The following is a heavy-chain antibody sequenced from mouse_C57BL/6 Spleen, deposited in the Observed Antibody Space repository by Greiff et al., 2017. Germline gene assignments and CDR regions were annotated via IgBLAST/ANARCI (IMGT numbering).Heavy chain of an antibody. CDR2: IDPANGNT. J-gene: IGHJ3*01. V-gene: IGHV14-3*01. Sequence: EVQLQESVAELVRPGASVKLSCTASGFNIKNTYMHWVKQRPEQGLEWIGRIDPANGNTKYAPKFQGKATITADTSSNTAYLQLSSLTSEDTAIYYCAIPYYSNFAWFAYWGQGTLVTVAA. D-gene: IGHD2-5*01. CDR1: GFNIKNTY. CDR3: AIPYYSNFAWFAY.